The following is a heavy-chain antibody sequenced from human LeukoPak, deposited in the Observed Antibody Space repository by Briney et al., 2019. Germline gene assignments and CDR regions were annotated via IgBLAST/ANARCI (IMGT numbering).Heavy chain of an antibody. D-gene: IGHD3-10*01. CDR2: IYYSGST. J-gene: IGHJ4*02. CDR1: GGSISSYY. Sequence: SETLSLTCTVSGGSISSYYWSWIRQPPGKGLEWIGYIYYSGSTNYNPSLKSRVTISVDTSKNQFSLKLSSVTAADTAVYYCARARYYGSGSPFDYWGQGTLVTVSS. CDR3: ARARYYGSGSPFDY. V-gene: IGHV4-59*01.